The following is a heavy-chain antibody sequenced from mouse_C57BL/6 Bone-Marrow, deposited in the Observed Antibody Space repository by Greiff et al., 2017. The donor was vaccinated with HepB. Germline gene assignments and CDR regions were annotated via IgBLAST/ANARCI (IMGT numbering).Heavy chain of an antibody. CDR2: IHPNSGST. CDR3: ARIWDGWYFDV. Sequence: QVQLKQPGAELVKPGASVKLSCKASGYTFTSYWLHWVKQRPGQGLEWIGMIHPNSGSTNYNEKFKSKATLTVDKSSSTAYMQLSSLTSEDSAVYYCARIWDGWYFDVWGTGTTVTVSS. J-gene: IGHJ1*03. CDR1: GYTFTSYW. D-gene: IGHD4-1*01. V-gene: IGHV1-64*01.